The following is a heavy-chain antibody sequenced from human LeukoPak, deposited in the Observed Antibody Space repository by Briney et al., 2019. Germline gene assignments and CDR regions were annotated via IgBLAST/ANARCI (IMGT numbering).Heavy chain of an antibody. Sequence: GGSLRLSCAASGFTFGSYWMNWVRQVPGKGLEWVANIKEDGSEKYYVDSAKGRFTISRDNGKNSLFLQMNSLRAEDTAVYYCARDPSSLRDSFDYWGQGTMVTVSS. CDR1: GFTFGSYW. CDR3: ARDPSSLRDSFDY. V-gene: IGHV3-7*01. CDR2: IKEDGSEK. J-gene: IGHJ4*02.